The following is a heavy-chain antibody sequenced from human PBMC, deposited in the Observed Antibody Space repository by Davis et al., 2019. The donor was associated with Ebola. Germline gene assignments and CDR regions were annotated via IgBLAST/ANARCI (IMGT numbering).Heavy chain of an antibody. J-gene: IGHJ4*02. D-gene: IGHD5-24*01. CDR2: IRSKANSYAT. CDR1: GLTFSGSA. CDR3: TCTIQMAPTDY. V-gene: IGHV3-73*01. Sequence: GESLKISCAASGLTFSGSAMHWVRQASGKGLEWVGRIRSKANSYATAYAASVKGRFTISRDDSKNTAYLQMNSLKTEDTAVYYCTCTIQMAPTDYWGQGTLVTVSS.